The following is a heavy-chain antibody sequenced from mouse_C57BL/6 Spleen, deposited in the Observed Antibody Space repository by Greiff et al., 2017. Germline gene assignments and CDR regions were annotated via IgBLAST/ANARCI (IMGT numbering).Heavy chain of an antibody. CDR3: TRRVSSSFDD. Sequence: QVQLKQSGAELVRPGASVTLSCKASGYTFTDYEMHWVKQTPVHGLEWIGAIDPETGGTAYNQKFKGKAILTADKSSSTAYMELRSLTSEDSAVYYCTRRVSSSFDDWGQGTTLTVSS. J-gene: IGHJ2*01. CDR2: IDPETGGT. V-gene: IGHV1-15*01. CDR1: GYTFTDYE. D-gene: IGHD1-1*01.